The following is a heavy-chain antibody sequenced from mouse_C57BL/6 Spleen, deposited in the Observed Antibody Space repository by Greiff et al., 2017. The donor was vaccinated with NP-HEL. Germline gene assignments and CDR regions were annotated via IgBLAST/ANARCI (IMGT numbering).Heavy chain of an antibody. D-gene: IGHD4-1*01. Sequence: VQLQQSGPELVKPGASVKISCKASGYTFTDYYMNWVKQSHGKSLEWIGDINPNNGGTSYNQKFKGKATLTVDKSSSTAYMELRSLTSEDSAVYYCARRPWEDWYFDVWGTGTTVTVSS. CDR3: ARRPWEDWYFDV. V-gene: IGHV1-26*01. J-gene: IGHJ1*03. CDR1: GYTFTDYY. CDR2: INPNNGGT.